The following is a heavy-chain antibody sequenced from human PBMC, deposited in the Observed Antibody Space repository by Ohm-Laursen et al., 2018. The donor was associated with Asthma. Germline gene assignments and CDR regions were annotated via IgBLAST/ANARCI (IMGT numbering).Heavy chain of an antibody. V-gene: IGHV3-64*04. D-gene: IGHD6-19*01. CDR1: GFTFSSYA. Sequence: GSLRLSCAASGFTFSSYAMHWVRQTPGKGLEYVSAISSNGGSTYYADSVKGRFTISRDNSKNSLYPQMNSLRTEDTALYYCAKDIIAGVAVAGTFGMDVWGQGTTVTVSS. CDR2: ISSNGGST. CDR3: AKDIIAGVAVAGTFGMDV. J-gene: IGHJ6*02.